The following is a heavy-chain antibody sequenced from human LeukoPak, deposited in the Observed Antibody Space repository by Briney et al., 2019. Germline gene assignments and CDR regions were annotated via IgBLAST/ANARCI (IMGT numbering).Heavy chain of an antibody. CDR1: GGSISSGSYY. V-gene: IGHV4-61*02. CDR2: IYTSGST. D-gene: IGHD5-18*01. J-gene: IGHJ4*02. Sequence: PSETLSLTCTVSGGSISSGSYYWSWIRQPAGKGLEWIGRIYTSGSTNYNPSLKSRVTISVDTSKNQFSLKLSSVTAADTAVYYCARASSGYSYGLADYWGQGTLVTVSS. CDR3: ARASSGYSYGLADY.